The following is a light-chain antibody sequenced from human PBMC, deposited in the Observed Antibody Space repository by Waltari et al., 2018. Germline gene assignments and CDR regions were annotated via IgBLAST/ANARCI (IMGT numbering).Light chain of an antibody. CDR3: QQYRLS. Sequence: EVELTQSPATLSASPGERATLACRHSQTIYDNLAWYQQKLGPAPRLLIWVASNRAPGIPDRFSGSGFGTEFTLTISSLESYDFAVYYCQQYRLSFAGGTKVDIK. CDR1: QTIYDN. V-gene: IGKV3-15*01. J-gene: IGKJ4*01. CDR2: VAS.